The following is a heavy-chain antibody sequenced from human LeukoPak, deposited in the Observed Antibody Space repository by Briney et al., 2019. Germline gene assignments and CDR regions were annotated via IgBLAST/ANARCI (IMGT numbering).Heavy chain of an antibody. CDR1: GFLFSTYA. V-gene: IGHV3-23*01. Sequence: GGSLRLSCEASGFLFSTYAMSWVRQAPGKGLEWVSAIGGSVGGAYCADSVKGRFTISRDNSKNTLYLQMNSLRAEDTAIYYCAKKGCTSISCYNNFWGQGTLVTVSS. CDR2: IGGSVGGA. J-gene: IGHJ4*02. D-gene: IGHD2-2*02. CDR3: AKKGCTSISCYNNF.